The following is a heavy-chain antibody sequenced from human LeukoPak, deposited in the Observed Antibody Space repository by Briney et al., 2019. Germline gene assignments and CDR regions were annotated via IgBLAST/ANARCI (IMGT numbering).Heavy chain of an antibody. Sequence: SETLSLTCTVSGGPISSGDYYWSWIRQPPGKGLEWIGYIDYSGNTYYNPSLKSRLTISVDTSKNQFSLNLSSVTAADTAMYYCARHNVVGATGPPRVWGQGTLVTVSS. V-gene: IGHV4-30-4*01. D-gene: IGHD1-26*01. J-gene: IGHJ4*02. CDR1: GGPISSGDYY. CDR2: IDYSGNT. CDR3: ARHNVVGATGPPRV.